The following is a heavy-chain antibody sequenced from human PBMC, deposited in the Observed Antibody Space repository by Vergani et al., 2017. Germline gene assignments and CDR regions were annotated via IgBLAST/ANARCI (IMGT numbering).Heavy chain of an antibody. CDR3: AKVGYYYDSSGYYNDY. CDR1: LFTFSLSP. J-gene: IGHJ4*02. Sequence: QVQLVESAGRLLQPPSSLPLSSPSSLFTFSLSPMHWVPPAPAKALLLVALIWSDASNKYYADSVKGRLTISRDNSKNTLYLQMNSLRAEDTAVYYCAKVGYYYDSSGYYNDYWGQGTLVTVSS. D-gene: IGHD3-22*01. CDR2: IWSDASNK. V-gene: IGHV3-33*06.